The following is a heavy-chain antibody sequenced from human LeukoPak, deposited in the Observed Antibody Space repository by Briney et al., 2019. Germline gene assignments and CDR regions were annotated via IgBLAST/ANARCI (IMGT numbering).Heavy chain of an antibody. D-gene: IGHD1-20*01. CDR3: ARDPKFKYNWNQGWFDP. V-gene: IGHV4-39*07. Sequence: PSETLSLTCTVSGGSISSSSYYWGWIRQPPGKGLEWIGSIYYSGSTYYNPSLKSRVTISVDTSKNQFSLKLSSVTAADTAVYYCARDPKFKYNWNQGWFDPWGQGTLVTVSS. CDR2: IYYSGST. J-gene: IGHJ5*02. CDR1: GGSISSSSYY.